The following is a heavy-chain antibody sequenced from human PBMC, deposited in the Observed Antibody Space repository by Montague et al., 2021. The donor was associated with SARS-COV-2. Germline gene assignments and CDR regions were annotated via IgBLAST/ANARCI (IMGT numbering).Heavy chain of an antibody. CDR3: ARNMAY. Sequence: SETLSLTCTASSGSLSNYYWSWIRQSPDEGLEWIGYMYETGNMIYNPSLRSRVSISADTSKSQFSLRLTSVTAADSARYYCARNMAYWGQGVLVTV. V-gene: IGHV4-4*09. J-gene: IGHJ4*02. D-gene: IGHD2/OR15-2a*01. CDR2: MYETGNM. CDR1: SGSLSNYY.